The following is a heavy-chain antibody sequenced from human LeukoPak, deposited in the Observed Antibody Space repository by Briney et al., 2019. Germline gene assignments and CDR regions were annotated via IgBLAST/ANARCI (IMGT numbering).Heavy chain of an antibody. Sequence: KPSETLSLTCTVSGGSISSYYWSWIRQPPGKGLEWIGYIYYSGSTNYNPSLKSRVTISVDTSKNQLSLKLTSVTAADTAVYYCARDKFAKYDTRGYYYISDAFDIWGPGTVVTVSS. J-gene: IGHJ3*02. CDR3: ARDKFAKYDTRGYYYISDAFDI. CDR2: IYYSGST. D-gene: IGHD3-22*01. V-gene: IGHV4-59*12. CDR1: GGSISSYY.